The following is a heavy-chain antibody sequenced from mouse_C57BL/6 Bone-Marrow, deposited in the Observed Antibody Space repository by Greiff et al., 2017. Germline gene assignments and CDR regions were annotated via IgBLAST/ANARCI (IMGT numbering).Heavy chain of an antibody. CDR1: GFSLTSYG. D-gene: IGHD2-1*01. CDR3: ARNSCIYYGNYWFAY. Sequence: VQLQQSGPGLVQPSQSLSITCTVSGFSLTSYGVHWVRQSPGKGLEWLGVIWSGGSTDYNAAFISRLSISKDNSKSQVFFKMNSLQADDTAIYYCARNSCIYYGNYWFAYWGQGTLVTVSA. CDR2: IWSGGST. V-gene: IGHV2-2*01. J-gene: IGHJ3*01.